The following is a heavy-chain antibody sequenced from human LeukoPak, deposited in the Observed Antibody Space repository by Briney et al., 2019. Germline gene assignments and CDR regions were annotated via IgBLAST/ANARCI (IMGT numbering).Heavy chain of an antibody. V-gene: IGHV4-34*01. CDR1: GGSFSGYY. Sequence: SETLSLTCAVYGGSFSGYYWTWIRQPPGKGLEWIGEINHSGSTNYNPSLKSRVTISVDTSKNQFSLKLSSVTAADTAMYYCARAGNHCSSTSCSQVLGYWGQGTLVTVSS. J-gene: IGHJ4*02. D-gene: IGHD2-2*01. CDR3: ARAGNHCSSTSCSQVLGY. CDR2: INHSGST.